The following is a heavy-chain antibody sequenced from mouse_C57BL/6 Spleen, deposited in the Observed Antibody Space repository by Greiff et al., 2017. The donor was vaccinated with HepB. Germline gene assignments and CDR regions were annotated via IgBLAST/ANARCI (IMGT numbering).Heavy chain of an antibody. V-gene: IGHV3-6*01. CDR3: ARSPVYGNSGYFDY. CDR2: ISYDGST. J-gene: IGHJ2*01. Sequence: EVQLQQSGPGLVKPSQSLSLTCSVTGYSITSCYYWNWIRQFPGNTLAWLGYISYDGSTNYNPSLKNRISITRDTSKNQFFLKLNSVTTEDTSTYYCARSPVYGNSGYFDYWGQGTTLTVSS. D-gene: IGHD2-1*01. CDR1: GYSITSCYY.